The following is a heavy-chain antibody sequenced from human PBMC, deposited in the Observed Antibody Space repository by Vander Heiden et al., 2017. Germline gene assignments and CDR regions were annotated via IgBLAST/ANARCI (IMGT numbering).Heavy chain of an antibody. J-gene: IGHJ4*02. CDR3: ARQYTAHPQVYFDY. D-gene: IGHD5-18*01. Sequence: EVQLLESGGGLVQPGASLRLSCAASGFTFSSYAMSWVRQAPGKGLEWVSAISGSGGSTYYADSVKGRFTISRDNSKNTLYLQMNSMRAEDTAVYYCARQYTAHPQVYFDYWGQGTLVTVSS. V-gene: IGHV3-23*01. CDR1: GFTFSSYA. CDR2: ISGSGGST.